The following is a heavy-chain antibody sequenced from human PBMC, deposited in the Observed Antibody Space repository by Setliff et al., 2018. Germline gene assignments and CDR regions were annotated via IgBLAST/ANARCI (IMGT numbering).Heavy chain of an antibody. CDR2: IIPIFGTA. J-gene: IGHJ4*02. Sequence: SVKVSCKASGGTFSSYAISWVRQAPGQGLEWMGGIIPIFGTANYAQKFQGRVTITADESTSTAYMELSSLRSEDTAVYYCAVPRGYCSGGSCYNFDYWGQGTLVTVSS. V-gene: IGHV1-69*13. D-gene: IGHD2-15*01. CDR1: GGTFSSYA. CDR3: AVPRGYCSGGSCYNFDY.